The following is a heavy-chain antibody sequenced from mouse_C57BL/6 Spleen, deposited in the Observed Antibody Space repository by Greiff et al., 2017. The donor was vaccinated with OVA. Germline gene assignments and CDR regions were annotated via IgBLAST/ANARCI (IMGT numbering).Heavy chain of an antibody. V-gene: IGHV10-1*01. CDR2: IRSKSNNYAT. CDR3: VRHGYSDYFDY. J-gene: IGHJ2*01. Sequence: EVQVVESGGGLVQPKGSLKLSCAASGFSFNTYAMNWVRQAPGQGLEWVARIRSKSNNYATYYADSVKDRFTISRDDSESMLYLQMNNLKTEDTAMYYCVRHGYSDYFDYWGQGTTLTVSS. CDR1: GFSFNTYA. D-gene: IGHD2-3*01.